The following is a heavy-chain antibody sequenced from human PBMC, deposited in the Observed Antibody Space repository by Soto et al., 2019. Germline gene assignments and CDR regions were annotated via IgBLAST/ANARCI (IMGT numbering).Heavy chain of an antibody. CDR2: IYYSGST. V-gene: IGHV4-39*01. D-gene: IGHD1-1*01. Sequence: KTSETLSLTCTVSGGSISSSSYYWGWIRQPPGKGLEWIGSIYYSGSTYYNPSLKSRVTISVDTSKNQFSLKLSSVTAADTAVYYCARLLFRTGFIDYWGQGTLVTVSS. CDR3: ARLLFRTGFIDY. CDR1: GGSISSSSYY. J-gene: IGHJ4*02.